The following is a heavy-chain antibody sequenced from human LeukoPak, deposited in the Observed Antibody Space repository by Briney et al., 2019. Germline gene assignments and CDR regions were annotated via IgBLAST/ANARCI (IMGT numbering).Heavy chain of an antibody. V-gene: IGHV4-59*10. CDR1: GGSFSGYY. Sequence: PSETLSLTCAVYGGSFSGYYWSWIRQPAGKGLEWIGRIYTSGTTNYNPSLKSRVTLSVDTSKNQFSLKLSSVTAADTAVYYCARDRDYYGMDVWGQGTTVTVSS. J-gene: IGHJ6*02. D-gene: IGHD3-16*02. CDR3: ARDRDYYGMDV. CDR2: IYTSGTT.